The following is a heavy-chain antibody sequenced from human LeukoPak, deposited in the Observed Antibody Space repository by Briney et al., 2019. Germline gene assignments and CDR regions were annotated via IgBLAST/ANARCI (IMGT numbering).Heavy chain of an antibody. CDR1: GYTFTSYG. Sequence: ASVKVSCKASGYTFTSYGISWVRQAPGQGLEWMGWIGAYNGNTNYAQKLQGRVTVTSDTSTSTVHMELSGLRSEDTAVYYCARDQEGFDYWGQGTLVTVSS. J-gene: IGHJ4*02. V-gene: IGHV1-18*01. CDR2: IGAYNGNT. CDR3: ARDQEGFDY.